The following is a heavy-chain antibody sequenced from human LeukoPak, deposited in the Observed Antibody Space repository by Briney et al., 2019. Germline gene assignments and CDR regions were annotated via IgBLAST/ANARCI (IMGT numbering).Heavy chain of an antibody. D-gene: IGHD2-15*01. CDR1: GFTFSTYG. Sequence: GGSLRLSCAASGFTFSTYGMHWVRQAPGKGLEWVAIVSYDGSDKDYADSVKGRFTISRDNSKNTLCLQMNSLRAEDSAVYYCARYCSGASCYSGLDYWGQGTLVTVSS. CDR3: ARYCSGASCYSGLDY. CDR2: VSYDGSDK. V-gene: IGHV3-33*01. J-gene: IGHJ4*02.